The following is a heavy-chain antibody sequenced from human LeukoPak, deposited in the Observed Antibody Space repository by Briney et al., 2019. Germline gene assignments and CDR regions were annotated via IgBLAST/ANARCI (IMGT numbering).Heavy chain of an antibody. CDR2: IYSGGST. V-gene: IGHV3-66*04. Sequence: GGSLRLSCAASGFTFSDYYMSWVRQAPGKGLEWVSVIYSGGSTYYADSVKGRFTISRDNSKNTLYLQMNSLRAEDTAVYYCARHTHDYGDYVFDYWGQGTLVTVSS. D-gene: IGHD4-17*01. CDR1: GFTFSDYY. CDR3: ARHTHDYGDYVFDY. J-gene: IGHJ4*02.